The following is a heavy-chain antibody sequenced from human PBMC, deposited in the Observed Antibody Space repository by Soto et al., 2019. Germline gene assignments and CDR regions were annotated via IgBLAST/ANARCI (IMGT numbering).Heavy chain of an antibody. CDR2: ISGSGGST. D-gene: IGHD3-10*01. V-gene: IGHV3-23*01. CDR3: AKCRVLLWFGELLPPPYYFDY. J-gene: IGHJ4*02. Sequence: GGSLRLSCAASGFTFSSYAMSWVRQAPGKGLEWVSAISGSGGSTYYADSVKGRFTISRDNSKNTLYLQMNSLRAEDTAVYYCAKCRVLLWFGELLPPPYYFDYWGQGTLVTVSS. CDR1: GFTFSSYA.